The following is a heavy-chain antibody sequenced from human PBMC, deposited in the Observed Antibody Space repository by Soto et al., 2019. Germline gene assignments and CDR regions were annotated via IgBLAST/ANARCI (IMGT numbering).Heavy chain of an antibody. CDR1: GFTFSSYA. J-gene: IGHJ5*02. CDR3: AKDPERVAAAGNWFDP. D-gene: IGHD6-13*01. CDR2: ISGSGGST. V-gene: IGHV3-23*01. Sequence: GGSLRLSCAASGFTFSSYAMSWVRQAPGKGLEWVSAISGSGGSTYYADSVKGRFTISRDNSKNTLYLQMNSLRAEDTAVYYCAKDPERVAAAGNWFDPWGQGTLVTVSS.